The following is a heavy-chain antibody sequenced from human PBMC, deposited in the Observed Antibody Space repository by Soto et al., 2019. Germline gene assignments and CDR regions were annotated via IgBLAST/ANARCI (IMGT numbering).Heavy chain of an antibody. V-gene: IGHV1-69*13. D-gene: IGHD6-13*01. CDR3: ASDAGHSSSWNTAFDI. Sequence: ASVKVSCKASGGTFSSYAISWVRQAPGQGLEWMGGIIPIFGTANYAQKFQGRVTITADESTSTAYMELSSLRSEDTAVYYCASDAGHSSSWNTAFDIWGQGTMVTV. CDR2: IIPIFGTA. CDR1: GGTFSSYA. J-gene: IGHJ3*02.